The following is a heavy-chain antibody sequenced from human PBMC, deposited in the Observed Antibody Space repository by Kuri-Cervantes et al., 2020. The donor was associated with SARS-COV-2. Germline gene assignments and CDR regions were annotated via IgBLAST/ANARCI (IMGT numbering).Heavy chain of an antibody. Sequence: GSLRLSCTVSGYSISSGDYWGWIRQPPGKGLEWTGSIYHSGSTYYNPSLKSRVTISVDTSKNQFSLKLSYVTAADTAVYYCARGRTLTTFYGIRQWFDPWGQGTLVTDSS. D-gene: IGHD4-11*01. V-gene: IGHV4-38-2*02. CDR3: ARGRTLTTFYGIRQWFDP. CDR2: IYHSGST. J-gene: IGHJ5*02. CDR1: GYSISSGDY.